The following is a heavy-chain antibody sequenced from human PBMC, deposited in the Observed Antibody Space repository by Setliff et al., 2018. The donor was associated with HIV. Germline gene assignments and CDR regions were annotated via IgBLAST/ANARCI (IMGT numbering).Heavy chain of an antibody. CDR2: IYYSGST. V-gene: IGHV4-59*01. Sequence: SETLSLTCTVSGDSISSYYWSWIRQPPEKGLEWIGYIYYSGSTNYNPSLKSRVTISVDTSKNQFSLKLSSVTAADTAVYYCARQVGNKVLFDNWGQGTLVTVSS. CDR3: ARQVGNKVLFDN. D-gene: IGHD7-27*01. CDR1: GDSISSYY. J-gene: IGHJ4*02.